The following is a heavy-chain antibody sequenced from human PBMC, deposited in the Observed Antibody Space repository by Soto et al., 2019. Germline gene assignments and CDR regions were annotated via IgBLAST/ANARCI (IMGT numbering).Heavy chain of an antibody. CDR3: ARDKWFGEVGDSLYYYYGMDV. Sequence: QVQLQESGPGLVKPSQTLSLTCTVSGGSISSGGYYWSWIRQHPGKGLEWIGYIYYSGSTYYNPSLKSRVTISVDTSKNQFSLKLSSVTAADTAVYYCARDKWFGEVGDSLYYYYGMDVWGQGTTVTVSS. J-gene: IGHJ6*02. CDR2: IYYSGST. D-gene: IGHD3-10*01. V-gene: IGHV4-31*03. CDR1: GGSISSGGYY.